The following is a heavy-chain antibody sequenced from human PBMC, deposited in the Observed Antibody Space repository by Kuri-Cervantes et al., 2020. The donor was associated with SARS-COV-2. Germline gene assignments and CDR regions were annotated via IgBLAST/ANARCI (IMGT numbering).Heavy chain of an antibody. CDR3: ARDPTVTTLEF. J-gene: IGHJ4*02. V-gene: IGHV1-3*01. CDR1: GYTFTSYA. D-gene: IGHD4-17*01. Sequence: ASVKVSCKASGYTFTSYAMHWVRQAPGQRLEWMGWINAGNGNTNYAQKLQGRVTMTTDTSTSTAYMELRSLRSDDTAVYYCARDPTVTTLEFWGQGTLVTVSS. CDR2: INAGNGNT.